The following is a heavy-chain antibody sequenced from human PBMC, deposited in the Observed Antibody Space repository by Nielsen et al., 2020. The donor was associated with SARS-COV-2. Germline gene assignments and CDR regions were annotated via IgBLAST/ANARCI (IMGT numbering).Heavy chain of an antibody. CDR3: ARGLGRDGYIYWLDY. J-gene: IGHJ4*02. CDR2: IYYSGST. Sequence: GSLRLSCTVSGGSISSGGYYWSWIRQHPGKGLEWIGYIYYSGSTNYNPSLKSRVTISVDTSKNQFSLKLSSVTAADTAVYYCARGLGRDGYIYWLDYWGQGTLVTVSS. V-gene: IGHV4-61*08. D-gene: IGHD5-24*01. CDR1: GGSISSGGYY.